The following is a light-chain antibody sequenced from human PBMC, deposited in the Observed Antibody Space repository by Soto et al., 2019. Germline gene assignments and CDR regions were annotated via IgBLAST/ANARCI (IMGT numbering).Light chain of an antibody. CDR3: PQRSNWPPEVT. J-gene: IGKJ3*01. CDR1: QSVRSS. CDR2: DAS. Sequence: EIVLTQSPDTLSLSPGERATLSCRASQSVRSSLAWYQQKPGQAHRLLIYDASNRATGIPARFSGSGSGTDFTLTISSLEPEDFAVYYCPQRSNWPPEVTFGPGTKVDIK. V-gene: IGKV3-11*01.